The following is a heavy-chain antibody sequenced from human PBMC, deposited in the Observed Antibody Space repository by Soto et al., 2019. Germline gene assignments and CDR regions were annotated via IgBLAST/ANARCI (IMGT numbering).Heavy chain of an antibody. Sequence: QVQLQESGPGLVEPSQTLSLTCTVSGDSISNGYYTWSWIRQPPGKDLEWIGHIYNSVNTYSNPSLKSRVTISADTSKNQFSLKLSSVTAADTAVYYCARGPSGDKVAYWGQGTLVTVSS. D-gene: IGHD3-10*01. V-gene: IGHV4-30-4*01. CDR3: ARGPSGDKVAY. CDR1: GDSISNGYYT. CDR2: IYNSVNT. J-gene: IGHJ4*02.